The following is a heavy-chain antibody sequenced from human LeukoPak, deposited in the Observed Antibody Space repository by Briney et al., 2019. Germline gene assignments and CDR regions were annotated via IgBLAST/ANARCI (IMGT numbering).Heavy chain of an antibody. J-gene: IGHJ6*03. Sequence: GGSLRLSCTVSGFTVSSNSMSWVRQAPGKGLEWVSFIYSDNTHYSDSVKGRFTISRDNSKNTLYLQMNSLRAEDTAVYYCARDLSSHYYYYMDVWGKGTTVTVSS. V-gene: IGHV3-53*01. D-gene: IGHD5/OR15-5a*01. CDR2: IYSDNT. CDR3: ARDLSSHYYYYMDV. CDR1: GFTVSSNS.